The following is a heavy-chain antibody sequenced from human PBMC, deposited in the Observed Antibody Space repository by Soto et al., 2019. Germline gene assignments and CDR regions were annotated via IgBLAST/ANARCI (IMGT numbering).Heavy chain of an antibody. CDR3: ASALKYSGYDLGYFDH. J-gene: IGHJ4*02. CDR1: GGSISSGGYY. Sequence: PSETLSLTCTVSGGSISSGGYYWSWIRQHPGKGLEWIGYIYYSGITYYNTSLKSRVTISVDTSKNQFSLKLSSVTAADTAVYYCASALKYSGYDLGYFDHWGQGTLVIVSS. CDR2: IYYSGIT. V-gene: IGHV4-31*03. D-gene: IGHD5-12*01.